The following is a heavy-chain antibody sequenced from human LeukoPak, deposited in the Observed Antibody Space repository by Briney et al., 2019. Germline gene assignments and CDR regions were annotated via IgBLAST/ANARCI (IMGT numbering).Heavy chain of an antibody. Sequence: SETLSLTCAVSGDSISPHYGSWVRQPPGKGLEWIGRIYTGGSTNYNPSLKSRVTISVDTSKNQFSLKLSSVTAADTAVYYCARHVSGSYEFDYWGQGTLVTVSS. CDR1: GDSISPHY. CDR3: ARHVSGSYEFDY. D-gene: IGHD1-26*01. CDR2: IYTGGST. J-gene: IGHJ4*02. V-gene: IGHV4-59*10.